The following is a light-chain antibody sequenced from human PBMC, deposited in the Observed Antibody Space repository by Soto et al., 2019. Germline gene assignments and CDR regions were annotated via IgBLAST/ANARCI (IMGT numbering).Light chain of an antibody. J-gene: IGKJ2*01. V-gene: IGKV3-20*01. Sequence: EIAFTSSPGTLSKSPGETATLSCRASQRVSNSYLAWYQKKPGQAPRLLIYGASSRAAGIPDRFSGSGSGTDFTLTISRLEPEDFAVYFCQRYGGSLPFTFCQGTKVDI. CDR1: QRVSNSY. CDR3: QRYGGSLPFT. CDR2: GAS.